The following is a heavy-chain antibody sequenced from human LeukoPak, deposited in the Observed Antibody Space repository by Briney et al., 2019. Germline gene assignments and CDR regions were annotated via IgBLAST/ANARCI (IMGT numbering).Heavy chain of an antibody. CDR2: ISGSGGST. CDR3: AKVMLKMTTVRNWFDP. CDR1: GFTFSSYA. J-gene: IGHJ5*02. Sequence: PGGSLRLSXAASGFTFSSYAMSWVRQAPGKGVEWVSAISGSGGSTYYADSVKGRFTISRDNSKNTLYLQMNSLRAEDTAVYYCAKVMLKMTTVRNWFDPWGQGTLVTVSS. V-gene: IGHV3-23*01. D-gene: IGHD4-11*01.